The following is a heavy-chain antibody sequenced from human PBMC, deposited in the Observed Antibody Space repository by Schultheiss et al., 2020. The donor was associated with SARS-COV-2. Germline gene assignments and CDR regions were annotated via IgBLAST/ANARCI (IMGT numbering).Heavy chain of an antibody. V-gene: IGHV3-43*01. J-gene: IGHJ6*02. D-gene: IGHD6-13*01. CDR3: ARDDAAIGRYYYGMDV. Sequence: GGSLRLSCAASGFTFDDYTMHWVRQAPGKGLEWVSLISWDGGSTYYADSVKGRFTISRDNAKNSLYLQMNSLRAEDTAVYYCARDDAAIGRYYYGMDVWGQGTTVTVSS. CDR2: ISWDGGST. CDR1: GFTFDDYT.